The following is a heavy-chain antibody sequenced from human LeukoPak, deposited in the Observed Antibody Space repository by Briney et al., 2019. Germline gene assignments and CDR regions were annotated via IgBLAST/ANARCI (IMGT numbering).Heavy chain of an antibody. J-gene: IGHJ4*02. CDR2: IYSGGST. V-gene: IGHV3-66*02. D-gene: IGHD1-26*01. Sequence: GGSLRLSCAASGLTVSSNYMSWVRQAPGKGLEWVSVIYSGGSTYYADSVKGRFTISRDNSKNTLYLQMNSLRAEDTAVYYCASRGGSYYVDYWGQGTLVTVSS. CDR1: GLTVSSNY. CDR3: ASRGGSYYVDY.